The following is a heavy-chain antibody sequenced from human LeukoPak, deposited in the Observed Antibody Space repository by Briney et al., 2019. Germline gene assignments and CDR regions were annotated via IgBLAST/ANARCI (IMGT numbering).Heavy chain of an antibody. CDR3: AKRPSAYCFEGGCYFTY. D-gene: IGHD2-21*01. CDR2: ISGSGANT. CDR1: GFSFSSYA. J-gene: IGHJ4*02. Sequence: GGSLRLSCAVSGFSFSSYAMSWVRQAPGRGLEWVSAISGSGANTYYADSVKGRFTISRDNAKDTLYLQMNTLRAEDTAVYYCAKRPSAYCFEGGCYFTYWGQGTLVIVSS. V-gene: IGHV3-23*01.